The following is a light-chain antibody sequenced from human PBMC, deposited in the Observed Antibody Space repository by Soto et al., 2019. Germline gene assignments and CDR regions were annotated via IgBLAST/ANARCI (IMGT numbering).Light chain of an antibody. CDR3: QAYDSSLSGYG. CDR2: ANS. V-gene: IGLV1-40*01. J-gene: IGLJ1*01. Sequence: QSVLTQPPSVSGAPGQRVTISCTGSSSNIGAGYNVHWYQQLPGTAPKLLIYANSNRPSGVPDRFSGSKSGTSASLAITGLQPEDEADYYCQAYDSSLSGYGFGTGTKLTVL. CDR1: SSNIGAGYN.